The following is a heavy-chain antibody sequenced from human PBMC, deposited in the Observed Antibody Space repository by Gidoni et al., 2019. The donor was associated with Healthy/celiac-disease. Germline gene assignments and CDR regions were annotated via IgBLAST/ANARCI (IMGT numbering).Heavy chain of an antibody. CDR2: IKQYGSEN. CDR1: GFTFRSYW. J-gene: IGHJ3*02. CDR3: ARTWWDYAFDI. Sequence: EVQLVESGGGLVQTGGSLRLSRAESGFTFRSYWMSWVRQAPGKGLEGVANIKQYGSENYYVDSVKGRFTISRYIANNSLYLQMNSLRAEYTAVYYCARTWWDYAFDIWGQGTMVTVSS. D-gene: IGHD2-8*02. V-gene: IGHV3-7*01.